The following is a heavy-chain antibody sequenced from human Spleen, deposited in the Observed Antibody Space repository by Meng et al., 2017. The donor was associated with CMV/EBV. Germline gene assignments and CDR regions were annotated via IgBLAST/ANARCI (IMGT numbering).Heavy chain of an antibody. CDR1: GFTCSGSA. Sequence: CAASGFTCSGSAMHWVRQASGKGLEWVGRIRSKANSYATAYAASVKGRFTISRDDSKNTAYLQMNSLKTEDTAVYYCTREYGDYPFDYWGQGTLVTVSS. CDR2: IRSKANSYAT. V-gene: IGHV3-73*01. J-gene: IGHJ4*02. D-gene: IGHD4-17*01. CDR3: TREYGDYPFDY.